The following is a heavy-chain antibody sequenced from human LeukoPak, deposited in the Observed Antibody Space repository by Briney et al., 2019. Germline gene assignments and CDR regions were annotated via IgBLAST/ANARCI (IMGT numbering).Heavy chain of an antibody. CDR3: AKGKVNHDGAFDF. J-gene: IGHJ3*01. D-gene: IGHD1-14*01. V-gene: IGHV3-23*01. CDR1: GFTFSSYA. CDR2: ISAGGATT. Sequence: GGSLRLSCAASGFTFSSYAMSWVRQAPGKGLEWVSGISAGGATTHYADSVKGRFTMSRDNSKKTVYLQMNSLRAEDTAIYYCAKGKVNHDGAFDFWGQGTMVTVSS.